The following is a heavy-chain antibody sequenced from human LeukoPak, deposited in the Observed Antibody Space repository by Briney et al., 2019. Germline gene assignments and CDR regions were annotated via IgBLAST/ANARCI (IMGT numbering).Heavy chain of an antibody. CDR3: ARGVGGSDDY. CDR2: MSRDGTTT. V-gene: IGHV3-74*01. CDR1: GFTFSNYW. D-gene: IGHD5-12*01. J-gene: IGHJ4*02. Sequence: GGSLRLSCAASGFTFSNYWMHWVRHAPGKGLVWVSRMSRDGTTTTHADSVKGRFTISRDNAKNTLHLQMNSLRAEDTAVYYCARGVGGSDDYWGQGALVSVSS.